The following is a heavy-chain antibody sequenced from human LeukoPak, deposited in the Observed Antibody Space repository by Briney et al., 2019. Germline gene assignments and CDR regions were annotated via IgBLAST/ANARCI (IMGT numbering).Heavy chain of an antibody. V-gene: IGHV3-15*01. CDR3: TTVRRYYDFWSGYSYFDY. J-gene: IGHJ4*02. Sequence: GGSLRLSCAASGFTFSNTWMNWVRQAPGKGLEWVGRIKSKTDGGTTDYAAPVKGRFTISRDDSKNTLYLQMNSLKTEDTAVYYCTTVRRYYDFWSGYSYFDYWGQGTLVTVSS. CDR2: IKSKTDGGTT. CDR1: GFTFSNTW. D-gene: IGHD3-3*01.